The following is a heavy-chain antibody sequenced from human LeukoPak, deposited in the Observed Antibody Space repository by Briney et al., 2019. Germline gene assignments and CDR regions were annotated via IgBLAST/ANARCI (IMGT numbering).Heavy chain of an antibody. CDR3: QYSSVPTPRDNFDY. V-gene: IGHV3-23*01. Sequence: GGSLRLSCAASGFTFSNYAMSWVRQAPGKGLEWVSGISGSGGSTYYADSVRGRFTISRDNSKNTLFLQMNSLRADDTAVYYCQYSSVPTPRDNFDYWGQGTLVTVSS. CDR2: ISGSGGST. D-gene: IGHD6-19*01. J-gene: IGHJ4*02. CDR1: GFTFSNYA.